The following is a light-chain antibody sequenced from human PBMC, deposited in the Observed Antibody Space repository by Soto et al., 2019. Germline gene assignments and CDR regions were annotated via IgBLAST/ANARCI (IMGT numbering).Light chain of an antibody. CDR1: QSVSSN. V-gene: IGKV3-15*01. Sequence: IVLTQSPATLSFSPGERSTLSCRASQSVSSNLAWYQQKPGQAPRLLICGASTRATGIPARFSGSGSGTEFTLTISSLQSEDFAVYYCQQYNNCSLTFGEGTKVDIK. CDR2: GAS. CDR3: QQYNNCSLT. J-gene: IGKJ4*01.